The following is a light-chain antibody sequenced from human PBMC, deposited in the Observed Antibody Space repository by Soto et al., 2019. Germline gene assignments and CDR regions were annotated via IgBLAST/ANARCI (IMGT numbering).Light chain of an antibody. V-gene: IGLV2-8*01. Sequence: QSALTQPPSASGSPGQSIYISCTGTGSDVGTYNYVSWYQQHPGKAPKLIIYEVSKRPSGVPDRFSGSKSGNTASLTVSGLQAEDEAEYYCSSYAGSNNLGVFGTGTKVTVL. CDR1: GSDVGTYNY. CDR3: SSYAGSNNLGV. CDR2: EVS. J-gene: IGLJ1*01.